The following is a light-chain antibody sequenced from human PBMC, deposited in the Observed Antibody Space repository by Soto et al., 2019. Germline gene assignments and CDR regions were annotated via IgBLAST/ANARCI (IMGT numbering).Light chain of an antibody. J-gene: IGKJ1*01. Sequence: DIQMTQSPSTLSASVGARVPITCRASQTISSWLAWYQQKPGKAPKLLIYDVSTLGSGVPSRFSGSGSGTDFTLTISSLQADDFATYYCQQYNTFWTFGQGTKVDIK. CDR3: QQYNTFWT. CDR2: DVS. CDR1: QTISSW. V-gene: IGKV1-5*01.